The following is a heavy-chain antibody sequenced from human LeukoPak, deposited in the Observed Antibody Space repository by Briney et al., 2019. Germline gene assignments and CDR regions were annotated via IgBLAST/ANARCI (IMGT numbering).Heavy chain of an antibody. V-gene: IGHV4-39*01. Sequence: SETLSLTCTVSTDSISSSSHHWGWIRQSPGKGLEWIGSIYYGRTTYYNPSLNSRVVISVVTSKNQFSLQLNSVTAADTAVYYCVRHDGRGGATMGALDSWGQGSLVTVSS. CDR2: IYYGRTT. J-gene: IGHJ4*02. CDR1: TDSISSSSHH. D-gene: IGHD5-12*01. CDR3: VRHDGRGGATMGALDS.